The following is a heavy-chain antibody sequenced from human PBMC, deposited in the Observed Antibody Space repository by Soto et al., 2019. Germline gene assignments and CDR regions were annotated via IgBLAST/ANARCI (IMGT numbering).Heavy chain of an antibody. CDR1: GGSFTSNNW. D-gene: IGHD1-7*01. Sequence: SETLSLTCAVSGGSFTSNNWWTWVRQPPGQGLEWIGEVYRTGSTNYNPSLKSRVTISLDKSENQFSLKVTSLTAADTAVYYCASRDPGTSVDYWGQGTLVTVS. CDR3: ASRDPGTSVDY. CDR2: VYRTGST. J-gene: IGHJ4*02. V-gene: IGHV4-4*02.